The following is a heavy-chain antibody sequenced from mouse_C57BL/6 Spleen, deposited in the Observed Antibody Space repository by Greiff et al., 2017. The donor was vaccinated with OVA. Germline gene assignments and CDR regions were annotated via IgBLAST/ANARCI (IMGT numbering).Heavy chain of an antibody. CDR1: GYTFTSYW. CDR3: ASKRGGYCDY. J-gene: IGHJ2*01. CDR2: IYPGSGST. Sequence: QVQLQQSGAELVKPGASVKMSCKASGYTFTSYWITWVKQRPGQGLEWIGDIYPGSGSTNYNEKFKSKATLTVDTSSSTAYMQLGSLTSEDSAVYYCASKRGGYCDYWGQGTTLTVSS. V-gene: IGHV1-55*01.